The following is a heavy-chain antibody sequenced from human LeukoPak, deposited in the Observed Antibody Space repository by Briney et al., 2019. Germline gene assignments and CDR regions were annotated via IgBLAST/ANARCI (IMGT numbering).Heavy chain of an antibody. V-gene: IGHV4-34*01. CDR3: ARGYCSGGSCYYYYYMDV. CDR1: GGSFSGYY. CDR2: INHSGST. J-gene: IGHJ6*03. D-gene: IGHD2-15*01. Sequence: SETLSLTCAVYGGSFSGYYWSWIRQPPGKGLEWIGEINHSGSTNYNPSLESRVTISVDTSKNQFSLKLSSVTAPDTAVYYCARGYCSGGSCYYYYYMDVWGKGTTVTVSS.